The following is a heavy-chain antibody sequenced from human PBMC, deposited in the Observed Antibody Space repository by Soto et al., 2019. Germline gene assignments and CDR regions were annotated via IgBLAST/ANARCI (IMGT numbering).Heavy chain of an antibody. CDR3: ARWEVRGVITP. J-gene: IGHJ6*02. CDR1: GYTFTSYD. Sequence: QVQLVQSGAEVKKPGASVKVSCKASGYTFTSYDINWVRQATGQGLEWMGWMNPNSGNTGYAQKYQGRVTMTRDTSMGTAYMELSSMRSEDTAVYYCARWEVRGVITPWGQGTTVTVSS. V-gene: IGHV1-8*01. CDR2: MNPNSGNT. D-gene: IGHD3-10*01.